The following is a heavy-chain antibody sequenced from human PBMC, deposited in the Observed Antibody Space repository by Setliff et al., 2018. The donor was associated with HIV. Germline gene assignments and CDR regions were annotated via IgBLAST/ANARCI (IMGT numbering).Heavy chain of an antibody. CDR3: ARAVQLGYFDY. D-gene: IGHD6-6*01. CDR2: IYYSGST. CDR1: GGSMTSSNYY. V-gene: IGHV4-39*07. Sequence: SETLSLTCTVSGGSMTSSNYYWGWIRQPPGKGLEWIGSIYYSGSTYYNPSLKSRVTISVDTSKNQFSLKLSSVTAADTAVYYCARAVQLGYFDYWGQGTLVTVSS. J-gene: IGHJ4*02.